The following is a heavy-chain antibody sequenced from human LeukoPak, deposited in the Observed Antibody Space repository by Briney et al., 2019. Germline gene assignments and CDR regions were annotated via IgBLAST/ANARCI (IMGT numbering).Heavy chain of an antibody. CDR2: ISYDGSNK. CDR1: GFTFSSYA. D-gene: IGHD5-18*01. J-gene: IGHJ4*02. Sequence: GGSLRLTCAASGFTFSSYAMHWVRQAPGKGLEWVAVISYDGSNKYYADSVKGRFTISRDNSKNTLYLQMNSLRAEDTAVYYCARDSYGLDYWGQGTLVTVSS. V-gene: IGHV3-30-3*01. CDR3: ARDSYGLDY.